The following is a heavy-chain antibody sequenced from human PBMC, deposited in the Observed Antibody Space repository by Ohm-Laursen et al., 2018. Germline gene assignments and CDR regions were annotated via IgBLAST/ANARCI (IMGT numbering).Heavy chain of an antibody. Sequence: SLRLSCTASGLTLKSYSMNWVRQAPGKGLEWVSSISFSGSHIYYADSVKGRFTISRDNAKTTLYLQMNSLRAEDTAVYYCARDAPNYKTISGVVTALGRDVWGQGTTVTVSS. CDR1: GLTLKSYS. CDR2: ISFSGSHI. J-gene: IGHJ6*02. D-gene: IGHD3-3*01. V-gene: IGHV3-21*01. CDR3: ARDAPNYKTISGVVTALGRDV.